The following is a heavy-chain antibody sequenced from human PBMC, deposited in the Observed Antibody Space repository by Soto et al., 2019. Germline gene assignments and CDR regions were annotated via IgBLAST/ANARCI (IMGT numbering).Heavy chain of an antibody. CDR3: AGVRSSGCSPNGSAP. V-gene: IGHV1-2*02. CDR1: GYTFTGYY. CDR2: INPNSGGT. J-gene: IGHJ5*02. D-gene: IGHD1-26*01. Sequence: QVQLVQSGAEVKKPGASVKVSCKASGYTFTGYYMHWVRQAPGQGLEWMGWINPNSGGTNYAQKFQGRVTMTRDTPITTADVGLGRRRSDDTAVFYGAGVRSSGCSPNGSAPWGQGPLVTVSS.